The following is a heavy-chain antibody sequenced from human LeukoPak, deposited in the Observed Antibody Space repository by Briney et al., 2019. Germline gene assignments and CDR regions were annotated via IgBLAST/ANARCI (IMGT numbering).Heavy chain of an antibody. CDR1: GYTLTELS. J-gene: IGHJ4*02. V-gene: IGHV1-24*01. CDR3: AIRSDDSSGYYEFDY. D-gene: IGHD3-22*01. Sequence: ASVKVSCKVSGYTLTELSMHWVRQAPGKGLEWMGGFDPEDGETIYAQKFQGRVTMTEDTSTDTAYMELSSLRSEDTAVYYCAIRSDDSSGYYEFDYWGQGTLVTVSS. CDR2: FDPEDGET.